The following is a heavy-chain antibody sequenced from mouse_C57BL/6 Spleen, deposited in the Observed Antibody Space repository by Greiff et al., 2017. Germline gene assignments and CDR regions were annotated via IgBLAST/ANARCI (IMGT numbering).Heavy chain of an antibody. D-gene: IGHD4-1*01. CDR1: GFTFSDYG. J-gene: IGHJ3*01. CDR3: ARNWDAAWFAY. CDR2: ISSGSSTI. V-gene: IGHV5-17*01. Sequence: EVMLVESGGGLVKPGGSLKLSCAASGFTFSDYGMHWVRQAPEKGLEWVAYISSGSSTIYYADTVKGRFTISRDNAKNTLFLQMTSLRSADTAMYYCARNWDAAWFAYWGQGTLVTVSA.